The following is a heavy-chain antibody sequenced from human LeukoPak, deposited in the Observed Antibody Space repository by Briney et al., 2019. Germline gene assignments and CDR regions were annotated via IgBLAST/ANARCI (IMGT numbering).Heavy chain of an antibody. CDR2: ISINGGST. CDR3: ARISSSYDYDY. Sequence: GGALRLSCAAPGFTFRRYGMHWVREAPGKGLEYVAAISINGGSTDYANSVKGRFTISRDNSKNTLYLQMGSLRAEDMAVYYCARISSSYDYDYWGQGTLVTVSS. J-gene: IGHJ4*02. D-gene: IGHD6-6*01. CDR1: GFTFRRYG. V-gene: IGHV3-64*01.